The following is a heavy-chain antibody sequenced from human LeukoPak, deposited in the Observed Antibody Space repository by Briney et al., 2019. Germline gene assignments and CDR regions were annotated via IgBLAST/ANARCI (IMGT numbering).Heavy chain of an antibody. V-gene: IGHV1-18*01. Sequence: ASVKVSCKASGYTFTSYGISWVRQAPGQGLEWMGWISAYNGNTNYPQKLQGRVTMTTDTSTSTAYMELRSLRSDDTAVYYCARVIDYDILTGYFYYFDYWGQGTLVTVSS. J-gene: IGHJ4*02. D-gene: IGHD3-9*01. CDR3: ARVIDYDILTGYFYYFDY. CDR2: ISAYNGNT. CDR1: GYTFTSYG.